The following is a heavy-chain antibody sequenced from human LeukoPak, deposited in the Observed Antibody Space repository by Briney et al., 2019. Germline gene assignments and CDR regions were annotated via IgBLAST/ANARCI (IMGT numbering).Heavy chain of an antibody. J-gene: IGHJ4*02. CDR3: ARSLYFDY. V-gene: IGHV3-48*03. CDR2: MTSGGGTI. CDR1: GFTFSNYE. Sequence: GGSLRLSCEASGFTFSNYEMNWVRQAPGKGMDWLAYMTSGGGTIYYADSVKGRFTISRDNAKNSLYLQTNSLRAEDTAVYYCARSLYFDYWGQGTQVTVSS.